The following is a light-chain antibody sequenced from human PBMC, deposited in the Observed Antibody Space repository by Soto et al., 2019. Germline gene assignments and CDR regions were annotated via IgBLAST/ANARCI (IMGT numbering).Light chain of an antibody. CDR1: QSVGSK. Sequence: VMTQSPAALSVSPGERATVSCRASQSVGSKLALYQQRPGHAPRLLIYGASTRATGMPHRFSGSGSGTDFTLTISSLQSEDFGVYYCQKYNDWPPWTFGQGNKVEVQ. CDR3: QKYNDWPPWT. CDR2: GAS. J-gene: IGKJ1*01. V-gene: IGKV3-15*01.